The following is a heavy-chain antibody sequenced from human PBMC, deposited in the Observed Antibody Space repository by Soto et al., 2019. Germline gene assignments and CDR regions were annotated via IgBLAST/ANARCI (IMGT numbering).Heavy chain of an antibody. V-gene: IGHV4-34*01. J-gene: IGHJ6*02. D-gene: IGHD3-10*01. Sequence: PSETLSLTCTVSGGSISNFYLSWIRQPPGKGLEWIGEINHSGSTNYNPSLKSRVTISVDTSKNQFSLKLSSVTAADTAVYYCARLMVRGDYGMDVWGQGTTVTVSS. CDR2: INHSGST. CDR1: GGSISNFY. CDR3: ARLMVRGDYGMDV.